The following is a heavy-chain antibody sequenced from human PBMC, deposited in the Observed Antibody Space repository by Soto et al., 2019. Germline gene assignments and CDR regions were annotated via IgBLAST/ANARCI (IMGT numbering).Heavy chain of an antibody. CDR2: IKLDGREK. Sequence: PGGSLRLSCSASGFIFRRYWMAWVRQAPGKGLEWVATIKLDGREKNYLDSVEGRFTISRDDVDNSMSLQMNSLRAEDTAIYYCAKPSGGSYPESRVFDSWGQGTRVTVSS. CDR1: GFIFRRYW. V-gene: IGHV3-7*03. CDR3: AKPSGGSYPESRVFDS. J-gene: IGHJ4*02. D-gene: IGHD1-26*01.